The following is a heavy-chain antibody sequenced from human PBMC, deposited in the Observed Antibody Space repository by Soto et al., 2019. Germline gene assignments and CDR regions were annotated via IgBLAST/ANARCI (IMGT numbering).Heavy chain of an antibody. CDR1: EFTLDKYY. CDR2: IKPDGSEQ. J-gene: IGHJ6*02. Sequence: GGSLRLSCAASEFTLDKYYMTWVRQAPGKGPEWVANIKPDGSEQYSVDSVKGRFTISRDNANNSLYLQMNSLRAEDTAVYFCARGNWNYYYGFDVWGQGTTVTVSS. V-gene: IGHV3-7*01. D-gene: IGHD1-20*01. CDR3: ARGNWNYYYGFDV.